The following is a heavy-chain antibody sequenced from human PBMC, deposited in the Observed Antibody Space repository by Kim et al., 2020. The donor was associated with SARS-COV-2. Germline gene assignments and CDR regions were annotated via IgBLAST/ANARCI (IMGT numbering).Heavy chain of an antibody. J-gene: IGHJ6*02. Sequence: YPGSVKGRFTISRENAKNSLYLQMNSLRAGDTAVYYCARAPKYYYYGMDVWGQGTTVTVSS. V-gene: IGHV3-13*01. CDR3: ARAPKYYYYGMDV.